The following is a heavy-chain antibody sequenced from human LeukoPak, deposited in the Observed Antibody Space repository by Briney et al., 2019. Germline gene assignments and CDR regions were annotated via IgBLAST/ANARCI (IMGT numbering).Heavy chain of an antibody. V-gene: IGHV1-46*01. J-gene: IGHJ6*02. Sequence: ASVKVCCKASGYTFTSYYMHWVRQAPGQGLEWMGIINPSGGSTSYAQKFQGRVTMTRDTSTSTVYMELSSLRSEDTAVYYCARDYYDSSGAYYYGMDVWGQGTTVTVSS. CDR2: INPSGGST. CDR3: ARDYYDSSGAYYYGMDV. D-gene: IGHD3-22*01. CDR1: GYTFTSYY.